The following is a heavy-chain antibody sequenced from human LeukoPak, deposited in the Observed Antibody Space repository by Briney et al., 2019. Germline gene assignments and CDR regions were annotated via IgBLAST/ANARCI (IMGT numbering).Heavy chain of an antibody. CDR3: AKVKSNGYFDY. J-gene: IGHJ4*02. CDR2: IYGDGST. CDR1: GFSVSHNY. V-gene: IGHV3-53*01. Sequence: GGSLRLSCLVSGFSVSHNYVSWVRQAPGKGLEWVSNIYGDGSTNYADSVRGRFTISRDNSKNTLYLQMNSLRAEDTAVYYCAKVKSNGYFDYWGQGTLVTVSS. D-gene: IGHD2-8*01.